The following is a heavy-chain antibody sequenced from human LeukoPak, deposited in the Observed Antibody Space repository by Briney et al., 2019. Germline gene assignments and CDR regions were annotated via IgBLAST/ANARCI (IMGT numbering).Heavy chain of an antibody. CDR1: GGTFSSYA. J-gene: IGHJ6*02. CDR2: IIPILGIA. V-gene: IGHV1-69*04. CDR3: ARPPSQSYYYGMDV. Sequence: SVKVSCKASGGTFSSYAISWVRQAPGQGDEWMGRIIPILGIANYAQKFQGRVTITADKSTSTAYMELSSLRSEDTAVYYSARPPSQSYYYGMDVWGQGTTVTVSS.